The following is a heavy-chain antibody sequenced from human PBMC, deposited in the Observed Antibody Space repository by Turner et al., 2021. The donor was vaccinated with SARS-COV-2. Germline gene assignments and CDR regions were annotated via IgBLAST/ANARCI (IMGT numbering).Heavy chain of an antibody. V-gene: IGHV4-39*01. CDR2: ILYSGST. J-gene: IGHJ6*02. CDR1: CGSISSSSYN. Sequence: QLQLQESGPGLVKPSETLSLTCTVSCGSISSSSYNWGWIRQPPGKGLEWIGSILYSGSTYYNPSLKSRVTISVDTSKNQFSVKLSSVTAADTAVYYCAIAPNYYYGMDVWGQGTTVTVSS. CDR3: AIAPNYYYGMDV.